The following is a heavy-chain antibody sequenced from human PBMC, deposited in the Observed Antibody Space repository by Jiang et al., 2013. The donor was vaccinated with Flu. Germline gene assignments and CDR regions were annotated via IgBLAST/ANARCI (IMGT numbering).Heavy chain of an antibody. D-gene: IGHD6-13*01. CDR3: ATSRTDYYYYMDV. J-gene: IGHJ6*03. Sequence: PSLKSRVTISVDSSRNQFSLKLNSVTAADTAVFYCATSRTDYYYYMDVWGIGTTVTVSS. V-gene: IGHV4-39*01.